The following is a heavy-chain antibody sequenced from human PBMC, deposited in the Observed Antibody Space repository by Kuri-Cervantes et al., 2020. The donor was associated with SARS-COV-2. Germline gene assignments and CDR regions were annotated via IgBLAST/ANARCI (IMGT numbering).Heavy chain of an antibody. CDR3: ARTPGYSSDSGDYSSPVVDKGYYFDY. D-gene: IGHD3-22*01. J-gene: IGHJ4*02. CDR2: ISSSGSTI. V-gene: IGHV3-48*03. CDR1: GFTFSSYE. Sequence: GGSLRLSCAASGFTFSSYEMNWVRQAPGKGLEWVSYISSSGSTIYYADSVKGRFTISRDNAKNSLYLQMNSLRAEDTAVYYCARTPGYSSDSGDYSSPVVDKGYYFDYWGQGTLVTVSS.